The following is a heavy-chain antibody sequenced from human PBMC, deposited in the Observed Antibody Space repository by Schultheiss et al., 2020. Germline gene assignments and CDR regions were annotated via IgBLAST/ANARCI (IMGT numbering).Heavy chain of an antibody. CDR2: IYTSGST. J-gene: IGHJ3*02. D-gene: IGHD1-26*01. Sequence: SETLSLTCTVSGGSISSGSYYWSWIRQPAGKGLEWIGRIYTSGSTNYNPSLKSRVTISVDTSKNQFSLKLSSVTAADTAVYYCARVGATRRADAFDIWGQETMVTVSS. CDR1: GGSISSGSYY. CDR3: ARVGATRRADAFDI. V-gene: IGHV4-61*02.